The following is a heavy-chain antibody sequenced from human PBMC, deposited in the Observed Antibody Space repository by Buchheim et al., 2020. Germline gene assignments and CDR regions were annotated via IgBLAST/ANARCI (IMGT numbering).Heavy chain of an antibody. Sequence: QVQLVQSGAEVKKPGASVKVSCKASGYTFTSYYMHWVRQAPGQGLEWMGIINPSGGSTSYAQKFQGRVTMSRAPSTCTLYMELSSLRSEDTAVYYCARGTVVTREVDYWGQGTL. D-gene: IGHD4-23*01. J-gene: IGHJ4*02. CDR2: INPSGGST. V-gene: IGHV1-46*03. CDR1: GYTFTSYY. CDR3: ARGTVVTREVDY.